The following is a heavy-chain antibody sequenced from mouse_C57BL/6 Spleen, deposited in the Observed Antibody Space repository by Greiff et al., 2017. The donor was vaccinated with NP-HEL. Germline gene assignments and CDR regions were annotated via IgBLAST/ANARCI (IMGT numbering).Heavy chain of an antibody. V-gene: IGHV1-50*01. CDR3: ARCQLGYFDY. D-gene: IGHD4-1*02. CDR2: IDPSDSYT. CDR1: GYTFTSYW. J-gene: IGHJ2*01. Sequence: QVQLQQPGAELVKPGASVKLSCKASGYTFTSYWMQWVKQRPGQGLEWIGEIDPSDSYTNYNQKFKGKATLTVDTSSSTAYMQLSSLTSEDSAVYYCARCQLGYFDYWGQGTTLTVSS.